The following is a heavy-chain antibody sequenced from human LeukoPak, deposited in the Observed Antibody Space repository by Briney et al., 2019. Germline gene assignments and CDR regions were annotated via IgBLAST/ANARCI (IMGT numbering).Heavy chain of an antibody. D-gene: IGHD3-22*01. CDR2: IIPIFGTA. Sequence: SVKVSCKASGGTFTSYAISWVRQAPGQGLEWMGGIIPIFGTANYAQKFQGRVTITTDESTSTAYMELSSLRSEDTAVYYCARVGYYYDSKGPGGYYYYYMDVWGKGTTVTVSS. CDR1: GGTFTSYA. V-gene: IGHV1-69*05. J-gene: IGHJ6*03. CDR3: ARVGYYYDSKGPGGYYYYYMDV.